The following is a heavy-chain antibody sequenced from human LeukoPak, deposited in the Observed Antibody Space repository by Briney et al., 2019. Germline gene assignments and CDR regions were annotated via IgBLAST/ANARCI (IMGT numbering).Heavy chain of an antibody. D-gene: IGHD1-26*01. Sequence: SETLSLTCTVSGGSISSYYWSWIRQPPGKGLEWIGYIYYSGSTNYNPSLKSRVTISVDTSKNQFSLKLSSVTAADTAVYYRATTTIRLGYWGQGTLVTVSS. CDR2: IYYSGST. CDR3: ATTTIRLGY. V-gene: IGHV4-59*12. CDR1: GGSISSYY. J-gene: IGHJ4*02.